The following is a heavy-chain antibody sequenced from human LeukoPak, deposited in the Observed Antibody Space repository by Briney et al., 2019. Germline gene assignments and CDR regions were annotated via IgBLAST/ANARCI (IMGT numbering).Heavy chain of an antibody. D-gene: IGHD4-17*01. V-gene: IGHV3-66*01. Sequence: GGSLRLSCAASGFNFGTYWMSWVRQAPGKGLEWVSVIYSGGSTHYADSVKGRFTISRDNSKNTLYLQMNSLRAEDTAVYYCARDRLRFGDYYFDYWGQGTLVTVSS. CDR2: IYSGGST. J-gene: IGHJ4*02. CDR1: GFNFGTYW. CDR3: ARDRLRFGDYYFDY.